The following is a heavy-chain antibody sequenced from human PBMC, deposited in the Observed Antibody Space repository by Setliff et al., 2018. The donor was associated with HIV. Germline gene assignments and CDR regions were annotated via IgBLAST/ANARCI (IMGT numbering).Heavy chain of an antibody. CDR3: ARIRRRITIFGVVTDYGMDV. CDR1: GFSLSTTGMS. Sequence: SGPTLVNPTQTLTLTCSFYGFSLSTTGMSLSWIRQPSGKALEWLARIDWDDDKYYSTSLKTRLTISKDTSKNQVVLTMTNMDPVDTATYYCARIRRRITIFGVVTDYGMDVWGQGTTVTVSS. J-gene: IGHJ6*02. CDR2: IDWDDDK. V-gene: IGHV2-70*11. D-gene: IGHD3-3*01.